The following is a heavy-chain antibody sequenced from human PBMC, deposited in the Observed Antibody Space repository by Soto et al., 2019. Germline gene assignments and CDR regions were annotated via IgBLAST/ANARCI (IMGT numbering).Heavy chain of an antibody. Sequence: ASVKVSCKASGYNFTGYYMHWVRQAPGKGKERKGRINPNRDGTKYAQKFQGWVTMTRDTSISAAYMELSRLRSDDTAVYYCARDGMDIVVVPAALYYFDYWGQGTLVTVSS. D-gene: IGHD2-2*03. CDR3: ARDGMDIVVVPAALYYFDY. CDR2: INPNRDGT. CDR1: GYNFTGYY. J-gene: IGHJ4*02. V-gene: IGHV1-2*04.